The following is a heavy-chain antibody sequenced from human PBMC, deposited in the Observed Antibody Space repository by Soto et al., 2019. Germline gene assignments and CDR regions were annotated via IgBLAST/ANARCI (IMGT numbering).Heavy chain of an antibody. CDR3: ARSVFRTIDAFES. Sequence: VQLQESGPGLVKPSQTLSLTCTVSGGSISENYYWTWLRQHPGKGLEWIGYIYYRGATYYNPSFKSRITISEDTSKNQFSLNMSSVTAADTALYYYARSVFRTIDAFESWGQGTMVTVSS. J-gene: IGHJ3*02. CDR2: IYYRGAT. V-gene: IGHV4-31*03. D-gene: IGHD3-3*01. CDR1: GGSISENYY.